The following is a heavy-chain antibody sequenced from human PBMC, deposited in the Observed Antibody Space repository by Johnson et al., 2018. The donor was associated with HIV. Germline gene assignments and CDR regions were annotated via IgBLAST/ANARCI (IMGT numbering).Heavy chain of an antibody. Sequence: QVQLVESGGGVVQPGRSLRLSCAASGFTFSSYAMHWVRQAPGTGLEWVAVISYDGSNKNHADSVKGRFTISRDKSKNTLYLQMNSLRAEDTAVYYCARERDPERGAQKSGVYAFDIWGQGTMVTVSS. CDR3: ARERDPERGAQKSGVYAFDI. CDR2: ISYDGSNK. V-gene: IGHV3-30*04. CDR1: GFTFSSYA. J-gene: IGHJ3*02. D-gene: IGHD3-10*01.